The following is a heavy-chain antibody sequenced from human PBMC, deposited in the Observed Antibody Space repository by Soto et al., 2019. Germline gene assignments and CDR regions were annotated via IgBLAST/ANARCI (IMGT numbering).Heavy chain of an antibody. CDR1: GFPFSSYA. CDR2: ISGSGGRT. CDR3: AKGGYYLLFDI. Sequence: EMQLLESGGGLVQPGGSLRLSCVASGFPFSSYAMSWVRQTPGKGLEWVSGISGSGGRTYYADSVKGRFTISRDNSNNTRSLQMHILRFEDTAVYFCAKGGYYLLFDIWGQGTIVTVSA. J-gene: IGHJ3*02. D-gene: IGHD3-16*01. V-gene: IGHV3-23*01.